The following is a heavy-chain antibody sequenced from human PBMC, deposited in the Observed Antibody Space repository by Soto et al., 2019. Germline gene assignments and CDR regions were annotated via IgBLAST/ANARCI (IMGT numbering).Heavy chain of an antibody. J-gene: IGHJ6*02. D-gene: IGHD3-3*01. CDR3: ARDRSLIIRNSYGMDV. CDR1: GGSVSSGSYY. Sequence: QVQLQESGPGLVKPSETLSLTCTVSGGSVSSGSYYWSWIRQPPGKGLEWIGYIYYSGSTNYNPSLKSRVTISVDTSKNQFSLKLSSVTAADTAVYYCARDRSLIIRNSYGMDVWGQGTTVTVSS. CDR2: IYYSGST. V-gene: IGHV4-61*01.